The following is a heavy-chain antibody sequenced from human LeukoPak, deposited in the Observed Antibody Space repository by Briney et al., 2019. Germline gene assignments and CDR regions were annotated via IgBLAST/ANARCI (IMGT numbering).Heavy chain of an antibody. Sequence: GGSLRLPCAASGFTFSSYSMNWVRQAPGKGLEWVSSISSSSSYIYYADSVKGRFTISRDNAKNSLYLQMNSLRAEDTAVYYCASCIAVAGTPFDYWGQGTLVTVSS. D-gene: IGHD6-19*01. J-gene: IGHJ4*02. V-gene: IGHV3-21*01. CDR1: GFTFSSYS. CDR2: ISSSSSYI. CDR3: ASCIAVAGTPFDY.